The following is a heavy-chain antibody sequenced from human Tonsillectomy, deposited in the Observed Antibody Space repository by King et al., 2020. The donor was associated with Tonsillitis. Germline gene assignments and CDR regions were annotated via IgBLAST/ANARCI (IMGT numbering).Heavy chain of an antibody. V-gene: IGHV3-23*04. CDR3: ASRIDY. CDR1: GFTFSSYA. Sequence: QLVQSGGGLVQPGGSLRLCCAASGFTFSSYAMSWVRQAPGTGLQWVAAIIGCGGSTYYAESLKGRFTISRDNSKNTLYLQMNSLRAEDTAVYYCASRIDYWGQGTLVTVSS. J-gene: IGHJ4*02. CDR2: IIGCGGST.